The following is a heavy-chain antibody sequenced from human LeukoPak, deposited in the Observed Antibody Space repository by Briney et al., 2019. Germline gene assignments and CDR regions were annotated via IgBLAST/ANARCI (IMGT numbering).Heavy chain of an antibody. J-gene: IGHJ4*02. CDR2: ISGSGGST. Sequence: GGSLRVSCAASGFTFSSFAMNWVRQAPGKGLQWVSAISGSGGSTYYADSVKGRFTISRDNSKNTLYLQMNSLRAEDTAVYYCAKDLTVFNSDYWGQGTLVTVSS. V-gene: IGHV3-23*01. D-gene: IGHD4-17*01. CDR1: GFTFSSFA. CDR3: AKDLTVFNSDY.